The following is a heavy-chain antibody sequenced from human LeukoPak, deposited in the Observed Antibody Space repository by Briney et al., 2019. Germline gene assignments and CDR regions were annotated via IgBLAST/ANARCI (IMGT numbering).Heavy chain of an antibody. Sequence: SETLSLTCTVSGGSISSYYWSWIRHPPGKGLEWIGYIYYSGSTNYNPSLKSRVTISVDTSKNQFSLKLSSVTAADTAVYYCARTGRGSSSWIYYYYYMDVWGKGTTVTISS. V-gene: IGHV4-59*01. CDR1: GGSISSYY. CDR3: ARTGRGSSSWIYYYYYMDV. D-gene: IGHD6-13*01. J-gene: IGHJ6*03. CDR2: IYYSGST.